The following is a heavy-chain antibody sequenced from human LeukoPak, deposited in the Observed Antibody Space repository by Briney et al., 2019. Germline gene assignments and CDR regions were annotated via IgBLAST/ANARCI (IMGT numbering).Heavy chain of an antibody. D-gene: IGHD3-22*01. V-gene: IGHV3-74*01. J-gene: IGHJ4*02. CDR1: GFTFSSYW. CDR3: ARTGHSSGYYSPDF. CDR2: INSDGSRT. Sequence: PGGSLRLSCAASGFTFSSYWMHWVRQVPGKGLVWVSLINSDGSRTNYADSVKGRFTISRDNAKSTLYLQMNSLRAEDTAVYYCARTGHSSGYYSPDFWGQGTLVTVSS.